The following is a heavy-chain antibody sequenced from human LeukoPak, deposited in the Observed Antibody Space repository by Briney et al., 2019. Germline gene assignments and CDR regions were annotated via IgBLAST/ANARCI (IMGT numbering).Heavy chain of an antibody. D-gene: IGHD6-13*01. CDR1: GGSISSGDYY. CDR3: ARHHGGSWHFDY. Sequence: NASQTLSLTCTVSGGSISSGDYYWSWIRQPPGKGLEWIGYIYYSGSTYYNPSLKSRVTISVDTSKNQFSLKLSSVTAADTAVYYCARHHGGSWHFDYWGQGTLVTVSS. CDR2: IYYSGST. V-gene: IGHV4-30-4*08. J-gene: IGHJ4*02.